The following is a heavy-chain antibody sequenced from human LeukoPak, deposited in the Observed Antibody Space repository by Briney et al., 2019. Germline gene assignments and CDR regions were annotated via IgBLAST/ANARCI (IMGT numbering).Heavy chain of an antibody. CDR2: IIPIFGTA. J-gene: IGHJ6*02. CDR1: GGTFSSYA. Sequence: GSSVKVSCKASGGTFSSYAISWVRQAPGQGLEWMGGIIPIFGTANYAQKFQGRVTITADESTSTAYMELSSLRSEDTAVYYCARDRGYCSGGSCSGHYYYGMDVWGQGTTVTVSS. CDR3: ARDRGYCSGGSCSGHYYYGMDV. V-gene: IGHV1-69*01. D-gene: IGHD2-15*01.